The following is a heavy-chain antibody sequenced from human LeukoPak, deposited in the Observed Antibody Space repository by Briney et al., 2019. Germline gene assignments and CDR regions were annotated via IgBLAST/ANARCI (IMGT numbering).Heavy chain of an antibody. CDR3: ARAMGVGGIRYFDWLGGGDFDY. J-gene: IGHJ4*02. CDR2: TRYEGTIK. Sequence: PGSSRRLPCAAPESTFSSYGMHWVRQAPGKGRSGVAVTRYEGTIKYYADSVKGRFTNTRDNSKNTLYLQMKSLRAEDTGVYYCARAMGVGGIRYFDWLGGGDFDYWGQGTLVTVSS. V-gene: IGHV3-33*01. CDR1: ESTFSSYG. D-gene: IGHD3-9*01.